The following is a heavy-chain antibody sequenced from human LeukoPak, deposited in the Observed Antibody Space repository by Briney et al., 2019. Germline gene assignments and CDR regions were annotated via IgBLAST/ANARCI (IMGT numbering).Heavy chain of an antibody. CDR2: ISAYNGHT. Sequence: GASVKVSCKASGYTFTSYGITWVRQAPGQGLEWMGWISAYNGHTNYAQKLQGRVTMTEDTSTDTAYMELSSLRSEDTAVYYCATGENKWVAAAGTQGTGHFDYWGQGTLVAVSS. D-gene: IGHD6-13*01. J-gene: IGHJ4*02. CDR1: GYTFTSYG. CDR3: ATGENKWVAAAGTQGTGHFDY. V-gene: IGHV1-18*01.